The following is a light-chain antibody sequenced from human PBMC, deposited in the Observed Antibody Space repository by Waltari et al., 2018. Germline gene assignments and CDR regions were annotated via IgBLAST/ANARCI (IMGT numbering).Light chain of an antibody. CDR1: QDITNY. V-gene: IGKV1-33*01. J-gene: IGKJ2*01. CDR2: DAS. Sequence: IQMTQSPSSLSASVGDRVTITCQASQDITNYLNWYQQKPGKAPKLLIYDASNLETGVQSRFSGSGSGTHFTFTISSLQPEDIAIYYCQQYDHLHMYTFGQGTKLQIK. CDR3: QQYDHLHMYT.